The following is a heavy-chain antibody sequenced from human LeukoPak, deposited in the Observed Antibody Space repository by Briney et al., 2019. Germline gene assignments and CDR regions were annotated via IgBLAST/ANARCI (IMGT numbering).Heavy chain of an antibody. D-gene: IGHD6-19*01. V-gene: IGHV3-74*01. Sequence: PGGSLRLSCAASGFTFSSYWMHWVRQAPGKGLVWVSRIKSDGSSTSYADSVKGRFTISRDSAKNSLYLQMNSLGVEDTAVYYCARDTPSTAVPGPKRGWLRPGGGGSQSDAFDIWGQGTTVTVSS. CDR3: ARDTPSTAVPGPKRGWLRPGGGGSQSDAFDI. CDR1: GFTFSSYW. CDR2: IKSDGSST. J-gene: IGHJ3*02.